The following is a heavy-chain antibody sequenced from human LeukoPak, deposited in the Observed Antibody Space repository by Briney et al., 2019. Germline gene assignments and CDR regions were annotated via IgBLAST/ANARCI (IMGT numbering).Heavy chain of an antibody. D-gene: IGHD2-15*01. Sequence: GGSLRLSCAASGFTFSSYGMSWVRQAPGKGLEWVSTFTGGAGSTYYADSVKGRFTISRDNSKNSLYLQMNSLRAEDTALYYCAKVATRYCSGGSCYSDYWGQGTLVTVSS. CDR2: FTGGAGST. CDR1: GFTFSSYG. V-gene: IGHV3-23*01. CDR3: AKVATRYCSGGSCYSDY. J-gene: IGHJ4*02.